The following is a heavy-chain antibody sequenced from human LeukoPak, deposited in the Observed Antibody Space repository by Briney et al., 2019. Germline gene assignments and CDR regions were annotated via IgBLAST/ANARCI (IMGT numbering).Heavy chain of an antibody. Sequence: SVKVSCKGPGGTFSSYAISWVRQAPGQGLEWMGGIIPIFGTANYAQKFQGRVTITADESTSTAYMELSSLRSEDTAVYYCASTLKMATTFDYWGQGTLVTVSS. CDR3: ASTLKMATTFDY. CDR2: IIPIFGTA. D-gene: IGHD5-24*01. V-gene: IGHV1-69*13. CDR1: GGTFSSYA. J-gene: IGHJ4*02.